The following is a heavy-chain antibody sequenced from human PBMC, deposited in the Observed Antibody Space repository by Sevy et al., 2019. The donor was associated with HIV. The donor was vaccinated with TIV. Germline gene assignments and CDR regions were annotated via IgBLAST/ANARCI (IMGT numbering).Heavy chain of an antibody. CDR2: ISWNSGSI. Sequence: GGSLRLSCAASGFTFDDYAMHWVRQAPGKGLEWVSGISWNSGSIGYADSVKGRFTISRDNAKNSLYLQMNSLRAEDTALYYCAKGMRSGWYYYGMDVWVQGTTVTVSS. J-gene: IGHJ6*02. CDR3: AKGMRSGWYYYGMDV. D-gene: IGHD6-19*01. CDR1: GFTFDDYA. V-gene: IGHV3-9*01.